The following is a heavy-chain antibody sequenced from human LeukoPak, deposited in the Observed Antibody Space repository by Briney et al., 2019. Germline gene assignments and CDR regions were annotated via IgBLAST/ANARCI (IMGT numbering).Heavy chain of an antibody. J-gene: IGHJ3*02. CDR1: GYTFTSNY. V-gene: IGHV1-46*01. D-gene: IGHD6-19*01. CDR3: ARGGPQWLVSDEEAFDI. CDR2: INPSGGST. Sequence: ASVKVSCKASGYTFTSNYMHWVRQAPGQGLEWMGIINPSGGSTSYAQKFQGRVTMTRDTSISTAYMEPSRLRSDDTAVYYCARGGPQWLVSDEEAFDIWGQGTMVTVSS.